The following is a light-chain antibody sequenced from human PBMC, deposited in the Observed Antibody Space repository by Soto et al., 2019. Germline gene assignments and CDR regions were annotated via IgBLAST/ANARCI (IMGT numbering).Light chain of an antibody. CDR2: KPY. J-gene: IGKJ4*01. V-gene: IGKV1-5*03. CDR1: PSINNW. Sequence: DIQMTQSPSTLSASVGDRVTITCRASPSINNWLAWYQQKPGQAPKLLIYKPYGLESGVPSRFSGSGSGTEFSLTISCLQPDDFATYYCQHLSPYPLLTFGGGTKVEI. CDR3: QHLSPYPLLT.